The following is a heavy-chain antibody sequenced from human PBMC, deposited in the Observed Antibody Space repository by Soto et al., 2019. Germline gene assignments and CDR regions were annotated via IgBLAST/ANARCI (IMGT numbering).Heavy chain of an antibody. Sequence: PGESLTISCTPSGHRFTSYWIAWVRQMPGKGLEWMGIIFPSDSDTRYSPSFQGQVTISADRSTSTVFLQWASLKASDTAVYFCARKDKSGYFNWFDPWGQGTLVTVSS. CDR3: ARKDKSGYFNWFDP. CDR1: GHRFTSYW. D-gene: IGHD3-22*01. CDR2: IFPSDSDT. V-gene: IGHV5-51*01. J-gene: IGHJ5*02.